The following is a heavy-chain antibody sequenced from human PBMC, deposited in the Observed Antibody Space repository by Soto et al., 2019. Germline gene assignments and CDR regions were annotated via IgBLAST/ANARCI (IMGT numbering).Heavy chain of an antibody. CDR2: IYYSGST. V-gene: IGHV4-30-4*01. CDR1: GGSINSGDHY. J-gene: IGHJ5*02. D-gene: IGHD3-16*02. Sequence: SETLSLTCTVSGGSINSGDHYWTWIRQTPGKGLEWIGHIYYSGSTYYNPSLKSRLLISLDTSKNQFSLRLISVTAADTAMYFCVRIRYRLPSSVLWLDPWGQGTPVTVSS. CDR3: VRIRYRLPSSVLWLDP.